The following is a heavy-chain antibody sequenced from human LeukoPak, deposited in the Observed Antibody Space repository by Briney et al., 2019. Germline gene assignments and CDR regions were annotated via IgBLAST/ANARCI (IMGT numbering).Heavy chain of an antibody. J-gene: IGHJ6*03. D-gene: IGHD3-10*01. CDR1: GGSFSGYY. V-gene: IGHV4-34*01. CDR2: INHSGST. CDR3: ARAGFGTNYYYYYYMDV. Sequence: SETLSLTCAVYGGSFSGYYWSWIRQPPGKGLEWIGEINHSGSTNYNPSLKSRVTISVDTSKNQFSLKLSSVTAADTAVYYCARAGFGTNYYYYYYMDVWGKGTTVTVSS.